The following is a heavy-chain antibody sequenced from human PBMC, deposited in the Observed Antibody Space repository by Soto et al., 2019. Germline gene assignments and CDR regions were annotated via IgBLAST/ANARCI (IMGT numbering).Heavy chain of an antibody. CDR1: GFTFSTYP. V-gene: IGHV3-23*01. J-gene: IGHJ4*02. Sequence: GGSLRLPCAASGFTFSTYPMHWVRQAPGKGLEWVSGLSGRGGSTYYADSVKGRFTISRDNSKNMLDLQMNSLRAEDTAVYYCALLGDFLTGYPLDYWGQGTLVTVSS. D-gene: IGHD3-9*01. CDR3: ALLGDFLTGYPLDY. CDR2: LSGRGGST.